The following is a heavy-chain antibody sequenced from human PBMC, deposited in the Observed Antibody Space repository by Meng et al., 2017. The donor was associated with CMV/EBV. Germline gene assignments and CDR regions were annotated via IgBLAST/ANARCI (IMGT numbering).Heavy chain of an antibody. CDR2: IRYDGSNK. CDR1: GFTFSSYG. D-gene: IGHD6-6*01. V-gene: IGHV3-30*02. J-gene: IGHJ6*02. CDR3: ATWSYSSSYYYYGMDV. Sequence: WGSLRLSCAASGFTFSSYGMHWVRQAPGKGLEWVAFIRYDGSNKYYADSVKGRFTISRDNSKNTLYLQMNSLRAEDTAVYYCATWSYSSSYYYYGMDVWGQGTTVTVSS.